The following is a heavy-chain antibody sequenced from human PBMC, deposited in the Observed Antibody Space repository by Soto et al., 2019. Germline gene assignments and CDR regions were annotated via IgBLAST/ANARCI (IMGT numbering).Heavy chain of an antibody. Sequence: PSETLSLTCRVSGYFISSSHWWGWIRQPPGKGPEWIGHINYSGSFYHDPSLKSRVTMSLDTSKHQFSLRLSSVTAVDTAVYYCARIATTTLGGPIDYWGRGTLVTVSS. CDR3: ARIATTTLGGPIDY. CDR1: GYFISSSHW. D-gene: IGHD4-4*01. V-gene: IGHV4-28*05. J-gene: IGHJ4*02. CDR2: INYSGSF.